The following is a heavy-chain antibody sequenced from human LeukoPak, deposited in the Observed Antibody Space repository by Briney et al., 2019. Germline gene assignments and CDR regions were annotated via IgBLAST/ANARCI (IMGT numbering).Heavy chain of an antibody. CDR1: GFTFSSYG. V-gene: IGHV3-33*06. D-gene: IGHD1-26*01. Sequence: PGRSLRLSCAASGFTFSSYGMHWVRQAPGKGLEWVAVIWYDGSNKYYADSVKDRFTISRDNSKNTLYLQMNSLRAEDAAVYYCAKDPRGSYSRDYYYYMDVWGKGTTVTVSS. CDR3: AKDPRGSYSRDYYYYMDV. CDR2: IWYDGSNK. J-gene: IGHJ6*03.